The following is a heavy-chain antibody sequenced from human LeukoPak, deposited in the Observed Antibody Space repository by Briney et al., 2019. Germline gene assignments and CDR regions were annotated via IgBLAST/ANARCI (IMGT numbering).Heavy chain of an antibody. J-gene: IGHJ5*02. V-gene: IGHV1-2*02. D-gene: IGHD2-15*01. CDR2: INPNSGGT. Sequence: ASVKVSCKASGYTFTGYYMHRVRQAPGQGLEWMGWINPNSGGTNYAQKFRGRVTMTRDTSISTAYMELSRLRSDDTAVYYCARVGSAASYNWFDPWGQGTLVTVSS. CDR3: ARVGSAASYNWFDP. CDR1: GYTFTGYY.